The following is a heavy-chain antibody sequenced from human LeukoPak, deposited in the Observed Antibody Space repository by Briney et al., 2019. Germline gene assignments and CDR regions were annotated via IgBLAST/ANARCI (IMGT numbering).Heavy chain of an antibody. CDR3: VISWSYYNNFDY. CDR2: INQSGTT. J-gene: IGHJ4*02. CDR1: GGSLSGYY. Sequence: SESLSLACAVYGGSLSGYYCGSIRQPPGKGLGWIGKINQSGTTNYHPSLKARLTISGETSKNQLCLKLSSVTAADTAVFYCVISWSYYNNFDYWGEGTLVSLSS. V-gene: IGHV4-34*01. D-gene: IGHD3-10*01.